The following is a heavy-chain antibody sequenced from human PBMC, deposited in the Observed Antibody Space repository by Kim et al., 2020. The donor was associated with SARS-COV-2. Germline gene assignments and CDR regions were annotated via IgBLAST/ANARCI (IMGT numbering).Heavy chain of an antibody. J-gene: IGHJ6*02. CDR1: GGSISSYY. CDR3: ARDGTRASIAAAGPVYYYYGMDV. CDR2: IYYSGST. V-gene: IGHV4-59*13. Sequence: SQTLSLTCTVSGGSISSYYWSWIRQPPGKGLEWIGYIYYSGSTNYNPSLKSRVTISVDTSKNQFSLKLSSVTAADTAVYYCARDGTRASIAAAGPVYYYYGMDVWGQGTTVTVSS. D-gene: IGHD6-13*01.